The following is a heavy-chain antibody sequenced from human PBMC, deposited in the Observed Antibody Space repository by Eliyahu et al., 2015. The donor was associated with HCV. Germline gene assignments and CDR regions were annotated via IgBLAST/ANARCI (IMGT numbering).Heavy chain of an antibody. CDR1: GFXFXDXY. CDR2: IRNKATSYST. Sequence: EVQLVESGGGLVQPGGSLRLSCAAAGFXFXDXYXDWVRQAPGKGLEWVGRIRNKATSYSTTYAASVNGRFTISRDDSKTSLYLRMNSLKTEDTAVYYCASRYCSGGSCSDAFDIWGQGTMVTVSS. V-gene: IGHV3-72*01. CDR3: ASRYCSGGSCSDAFDI. J-gene: IGHJ3*02. D-gene: IGHD2-15*01.